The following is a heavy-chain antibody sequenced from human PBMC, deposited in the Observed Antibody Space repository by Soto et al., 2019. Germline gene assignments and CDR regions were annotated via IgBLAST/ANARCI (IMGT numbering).Heavy chain of an antibody. CDR2: MSSGGTYT. V-gene: IGHV3-23*01. CDR1: GFTFSSYA. J-gene: IGHJ6*01. Sequence: EVQLLESGGGLVQPGGSLRLSCAASGFTFSSYAMSWVRQAPGAGLEWVSTMSSGGTYTYYADSVKGRFTISRDNSKNTLYLQMNSLRAEDTAVYYCAARAPTIMYGMDVWGQGTTVTVSS. D-gene: IGHD5-12*01. CDR3: AARAPTIMYGMDV.